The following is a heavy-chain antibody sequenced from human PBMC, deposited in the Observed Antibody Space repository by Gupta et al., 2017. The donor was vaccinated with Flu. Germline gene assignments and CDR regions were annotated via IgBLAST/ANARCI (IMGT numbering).Heavy chain of an antibody. Sequence: QAQVQASGPGLVKPSAPLSLTCTVSGGSISNGSYYWGWIRQPPGKGLEWIGNIYYSGHTDYNPSLESRVTISVDTSKNQFSLKLSSVTAADTAVYYCARPASSCYFPYWYFGLWGRGSLVIVSS. D-gene: IGHD6-13*01. CDR1: GGSISNGSYY. V-gene: IGHV4-39*01. CDR2: IYYSGHT. CDR3: ARPASSCYFPYWYFGL. J-gene: IGHJ2*01.